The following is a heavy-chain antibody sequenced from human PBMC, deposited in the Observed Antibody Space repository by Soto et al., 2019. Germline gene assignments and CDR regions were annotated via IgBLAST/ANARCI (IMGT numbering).Heavy chain of an antibody. J-gene: IGHJ6*02. CDR1: GGSISSYY. D-gene: IGHD5-12*01. CDR2: IYYSGST. CDR3: AGKDSGYDYAYYYYVMDV. Sequence: QVQLQESGPGLVKPSETLSLTCTVSGGSISSYYWSWIRQPPGKGLEWIGYIYYSGSTNYNPSLKSRVTISVDTSKNQFSRKLSSVTAADTAVYYCAGKDSGYDYAYYYYVMDVWGQGTTVTVSS. V-gene: IGHV4-59*01.